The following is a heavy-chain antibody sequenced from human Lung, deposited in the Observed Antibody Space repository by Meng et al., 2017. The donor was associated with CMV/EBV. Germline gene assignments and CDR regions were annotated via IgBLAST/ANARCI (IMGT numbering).Heavy chain of an antibody. CDR3: ARDLRGYSGYDYPYYYYGTDV. Sequence: GESXKISCAASGFTFSSYSMNWVRQAPGKGLEWVSSISSSSSYIYYADSVKGRFTISRDNAKTSLYLQMNSLRAEGTAVYYCARDLRGYSGYDYPYYYYGTDVWGQGXTVTASS. CDR2: ISSSSSYI. D-gene: IGHD5-12*01. CDR1: GFTFSSYS. J-gene: IGHJ6*02. V-gene: IGHV3-21*01.